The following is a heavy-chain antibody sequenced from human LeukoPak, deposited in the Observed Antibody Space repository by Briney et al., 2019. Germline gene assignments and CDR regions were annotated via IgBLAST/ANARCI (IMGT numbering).Heavy chain of an antibody. CDR1: GYPFSSYY. CDR2: ISAYNGDT. V-gene: IGHV1-18*01. CDR3: ARDALSNPTPTTWFNP. Sequence: ASVKVSCKASGYPFSSYYINWVRQAPGQGLEWMGWISAYNGDTNYAQNFQGRVTMTTDTSTDTAYMELRSLRSDDSAVYYCARDALSNPTPTTWFNPWGQGTLVTVSS. D-gene: IGHD1-14*01. J-gene: IGHJ5*02.